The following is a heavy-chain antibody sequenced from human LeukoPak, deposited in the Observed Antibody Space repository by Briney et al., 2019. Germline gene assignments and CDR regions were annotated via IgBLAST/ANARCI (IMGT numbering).Heavy chain of an antibody. D-gene: IGHD2-2*01. CDR2: IYCSGST. J-gene: IGHJ4*02. CDR1: GGSISSYY. V-gene: IGHV4-59*12. Sequence: SETLSLTCTVSGGSISSYYWSWIRQPPGKGLEWIGCIYCSGSTNYNPSLKRRVTISVDTSKNQFSLKLSSVTAADTAVYYCAIRHCSSTSCYVGAFDIWGQGTLVTVSS. CDR3: AIRHCSSTSCYVGAFDI.